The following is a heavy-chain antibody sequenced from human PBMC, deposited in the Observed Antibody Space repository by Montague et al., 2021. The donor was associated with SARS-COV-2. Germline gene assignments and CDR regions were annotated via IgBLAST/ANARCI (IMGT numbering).Heavy chain of an antibody. CDR3: ARDWYDTSGPYFDN. D-gene: IGHD3-22*01. CDR2: VYSSVTT. CDR1: GDSVSNHY. J-gene: IGHJ4*02. V-gene: IGHV4-59*02. Sequence: SETLSLTCIVSGDSVSNHYWSWIRQPPGKGLEWIGYVYSSVTTNYNPSLKSRVSISVDTSKNQVSLRLTSVTAADTAVYFCARDWYDTSGPYFDNWGQGTQGTVSS.